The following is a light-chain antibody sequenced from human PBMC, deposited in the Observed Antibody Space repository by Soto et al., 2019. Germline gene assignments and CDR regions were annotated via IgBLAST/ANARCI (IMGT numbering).Light chain of an antibody. CDR1: QGVSRK. CDR3: QQYYTWPIT. V-gene: IGKV3-15*01. Sequence: EIVMTQSPATLSVAPGERVTLSCRASQGVSRKLAWYQHKSGQAPRLLISGASTGATGIPARFSGSGSGTEFTLTIRSMQSEDCAIYYCQQYYTWPITFGGGTKVDIK. CDR2: GAS. J-gene: IGKJ4*01.